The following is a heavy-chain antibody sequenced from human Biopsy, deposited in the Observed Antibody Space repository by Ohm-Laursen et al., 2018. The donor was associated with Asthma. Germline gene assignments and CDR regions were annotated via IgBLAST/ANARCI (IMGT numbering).Heavy chain of an antibody. CDR3: ARPYYSDRSGYYGY. V-gene: IGHV3-30*03. D-gene: IGHD3-22*01. Sequence: SLRLSCTASGFAFDSYAMHWVRQAPGKGLEWVAVISYDGSNKYYADSVKGRFTVSRDNSKSTLYLQMNSLRAEDTAVYFCARPYYSDRSGYYGYWGQGTLVTVSS. CDR1: GFAFDSYA. CDR2: ISYDGSNK. J-gene: IGHJ4*02.